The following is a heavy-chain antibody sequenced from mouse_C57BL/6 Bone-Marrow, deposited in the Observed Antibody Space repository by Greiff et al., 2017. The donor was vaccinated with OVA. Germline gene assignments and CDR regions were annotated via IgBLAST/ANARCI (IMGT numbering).Heavy chain of an antibody. V-gene: IGHV5-4*01. J-gene: IGHJ1*03. D-gene: IGHD4-1*01. CDR2: ISDGGSYT. CDR1: GFTFSSYA. Sequence: VQLVESGGGLVKPGGSLKLSCAASGFTFSSYAMSWVRQTPEKRLEWVATISDGGSYTYYPDNVKGRFTISRDNAKNNLYLQMSHLKSEDTAMYYCARDDWDWYFDVWGTGTTVTVSS. CDR3: ARDDWDWYFDV.